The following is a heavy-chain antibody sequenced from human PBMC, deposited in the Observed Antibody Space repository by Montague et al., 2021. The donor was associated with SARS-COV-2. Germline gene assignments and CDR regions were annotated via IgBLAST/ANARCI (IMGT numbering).Heavy chain of an antibody. V-gene: IGHV4-39*01. CDR1: GGSISSTSFF. CDR2: MYSSGTN. CDR3: ASSTSGWFIY. Sequence: SETLSLTCSVSGGSISSTSFFWAWIRQPPGKGLEWVGSMYSSGTNYYNPSLKSRVTISGDTSRNQLSLRLSSVAAAATAVYYCASSTSGWFIYWGQGTLVTVSS. D-gene: IGHD6-19*01. J-gene: IGHJ4*02.